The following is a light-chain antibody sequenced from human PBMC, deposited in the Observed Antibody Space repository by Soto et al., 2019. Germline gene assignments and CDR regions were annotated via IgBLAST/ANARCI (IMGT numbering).Light chain of an antibody. V-gene: IGKV3-11*01. CDR3: QQHSNWPLT. CDR2: EVS. J-gene: IGKJ4*01. CDR1: QTVSSS. Sequence: EIVLTQSPATLSLSPGERATLSCRASQTVSSSLAWYQQKPGQAPRLLIYEVSNRATGIPARFSGSGSGADFTLTINSLEPGDFALYYCQQHSNWPLTFGGGTKV.